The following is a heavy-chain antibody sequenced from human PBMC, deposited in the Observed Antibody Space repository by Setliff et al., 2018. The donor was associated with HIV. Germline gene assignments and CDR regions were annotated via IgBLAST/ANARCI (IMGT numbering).Heavy chain of an antibody. J-gene: IGHJ4*02. D-gene: IGHD3-10*01. V-gene: IGHV4-34*01. Sequence: SETLSLTCALYGGSFSGYYWSWIRQPPGKGLEWIGEINHSGSGNYNPSLTSRVTISLDTSKNQFSLKLSSVTAADTAVYYCARGLQYYDSGSYSEDYWGQGTLVTSPQ. CDR1: GGSFSGYY. CDR2: INHSGSG. CDR3: ARGLQYYDSGSYSEDY.